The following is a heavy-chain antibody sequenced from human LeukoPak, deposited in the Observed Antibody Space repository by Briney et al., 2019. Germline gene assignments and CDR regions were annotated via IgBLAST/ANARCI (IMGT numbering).Heavy chain of an antibody. Sequence: SETLSLTCAVYGGPFSGYYWSWIRQPPGKGLEWIGEINHSGSTNYNPSLKSRVTISVDTSKNQFSLKLSSVTAADTAVYYCATLDCSSTSCYFTGWFDPWGQGTLVTVSS. J-gene: IGHJ5*02. CDR2: INHSGST. CDR3: ATLDCSSTSCYFTGWFDP. CDR1: GGPFSGYY. D-gene: IGHD2-2*01. V-gene: IGHV4-34*01.